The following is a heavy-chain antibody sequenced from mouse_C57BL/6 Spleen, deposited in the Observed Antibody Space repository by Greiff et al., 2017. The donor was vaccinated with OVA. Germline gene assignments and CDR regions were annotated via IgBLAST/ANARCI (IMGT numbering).Heavy chain of an antibody. CDR3: ARHGDSNYFAY. V-gene: IGHV5-6*01. CDR2: ISSGGSYT. CDR1: GFTFSSYG. D-gene: IGHD2-5*01. Sequence: EVQRVESGGDLVKPGGSLKLSCAASGFTFSSYGMSWVRQTPDKRLEWVATISSGGSYTYYPDSVKGRFTISRDNAKNTLYLQMSSLKSEDTAMYYCARHGDSNYFAYWGQGTLVTVSA. J-gene: IGHJ3*01.